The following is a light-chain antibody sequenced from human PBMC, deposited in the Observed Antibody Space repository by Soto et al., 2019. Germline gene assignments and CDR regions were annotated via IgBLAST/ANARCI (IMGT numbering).Light chain of an antibody. J-gene: IGKJ1*01. CDR3: IQAQQIPRT. CDR2: LGS. CDR1: QSLLHTSGDNY. Sequence: DIVMTQSPLSLSVTPGEPASISCRSSQSLLHTSGDNYLDWYLQRQGQSPQXLIYLGSKRASGVSDRFSGSGSGTRLTMRISRVEAEDVGFYYCIQAQQIPRTFGQGTKVDIK. V-gene: IGKV2-28*01.